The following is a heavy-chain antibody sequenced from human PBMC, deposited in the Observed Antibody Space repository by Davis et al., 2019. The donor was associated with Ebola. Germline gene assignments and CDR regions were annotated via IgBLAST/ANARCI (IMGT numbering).Heavy chain of an antibody. V-gene: IGHV3-33*01. CDR2: IWSDETKR. Sequence: GGSLRLSCAVSGFSLSSYGVHWVRQAPGKGLEWVAVIWSDETKRHYADSLKGRFTISRDNAQNSVFLQVNSLRAEDTAIYYCARGGYYDSSGYSHEAFDIWGQGTMVTVSS. J-gene: IGHJ3*02. CDR3: ARGGYYDSSGYSHEAFDI. CDR1: GFSLSSYG. D-gene: IGHD3-22*01.